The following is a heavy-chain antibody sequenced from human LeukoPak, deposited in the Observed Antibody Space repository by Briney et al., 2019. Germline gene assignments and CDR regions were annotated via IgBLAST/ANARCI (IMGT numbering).Heavy chain of an antibody. CDR2: IDSSGSYT. D-gene: IGHD6-13*01. J-gene: IGHJ4*02. CDR3: AKGSAGGRPYYFDY. CDR1: GFTFSSYS. V-gene: IGHV3-23*05. Sequence: GSLRLSCAASGFTFSSYSMNWVRQAPGKGLEWVSAIDSSGSYTWYDDSVKGRFTISRDNSKNTLYLQMNSLRAEDTAVYYCAKGSAGGRPYYFDYWGQGTLVPVSS.